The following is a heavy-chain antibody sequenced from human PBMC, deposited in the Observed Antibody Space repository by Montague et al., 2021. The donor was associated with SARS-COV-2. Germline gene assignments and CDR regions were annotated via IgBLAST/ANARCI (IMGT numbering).Heavy chain of an antibody. Sequence: TLSLTCTVSGGSISSGSYYWSWIRQPAGKGLEWIGRIYTSGSTNYNPSLKSRVTMSVDTSKNQFSLELRSVTAADTAVYFCARDGLERQWWMLGWFDPWGQGTLVTVSS. J-gene: IGHJ5*02. CDR1: GGSISSGSYY. V-gene: IGHV4-61*02. CDR3: ARDGLERQWWMLGWFDP. D-gene: IGHD1-1*01. CDR2: IYTSGST.